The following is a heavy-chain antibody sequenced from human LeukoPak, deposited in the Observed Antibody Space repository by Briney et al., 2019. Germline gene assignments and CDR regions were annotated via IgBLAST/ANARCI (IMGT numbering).Heavy chain of an antibody. CDR3: ARGQGGSYPPYSYFDL. D-gene: IGHD1-26*01. CDR2: IIPILGIA. V-gene: IGHV1-69*04. CDR1: GGTFSSYA. J-gene: IGHJ2*01. Sequence: SVKVSCKASGGTFSSYAISWVRQAPGQGLEWMGRIIPILGIANYAQKFQGRVTITADKSTSTAYMELSSLRSEDTAVYYCARGQGGSYPPYSYFDLWGRGTLVTVSS.